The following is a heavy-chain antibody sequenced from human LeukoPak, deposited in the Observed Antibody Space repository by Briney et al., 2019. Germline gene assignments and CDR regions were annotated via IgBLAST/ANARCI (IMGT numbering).Heavy chain of an antibody. D-gene: IGHD2-2*01. CDR3: ARTCVESTSCFFDY. CDR2: IYHSGST. Sequence: SGTLSLTCTVSGGSISSGGYYWSWIRQPPGKGLEWIGYIYHSGSTYYNPSLKSRVTISVDRSKNQFSLKLSSVTAADTAVYYCARTCVESTSCFFDYWGQGTLVTVSS. J-gene: IGHJ4*02. CDR1: GGSISSGGYY. V-gene: IGHV4-30-2*01.